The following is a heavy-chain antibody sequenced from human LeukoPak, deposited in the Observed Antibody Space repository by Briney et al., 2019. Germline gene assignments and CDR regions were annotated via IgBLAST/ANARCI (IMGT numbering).Heavy chain of an antibody. D-gene: IGHD3-22*01. CDR2: ISYDGSNK. Sequence: PGGSLRLSCAASGFTFSSYAMHWVRQAPGKGLEWVAVISYDGSNKYYADSVKGRFTISRDNSKNTLVLQLNSLRVEDTAVYYCAKDPTDFDSSGQTYFDYWGQGTLVTVSS. CDR3: AKDPTDFDSSGQTYFDY. CDR1: GFTFSSYA. V-gene: IGHV3-30*04. J-gene: IGHJ4*02.